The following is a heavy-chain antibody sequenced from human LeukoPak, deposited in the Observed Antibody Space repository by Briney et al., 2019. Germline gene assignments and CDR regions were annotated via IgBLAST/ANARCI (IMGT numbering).Heavy chain of an antibody. Sequence: ASVKVSCKASGYTFTGYYMHWVRQAPGQGLEWMGWINPNSGGTNYAQKFQGRVTMTRDTSISTAYMELSRLRSDDTAVYYCAREPQPSHSGSSNWFDPWAQGTLVTVSS. CDR2: INPNSGGT. V-gene: IGHV1-2*02. CDR3: AREPQPSHSGSSNWFDP. J-gene: IGHJ5*02. D-gene: IGHD1-26*01. CDR1: GYTFTGYY.